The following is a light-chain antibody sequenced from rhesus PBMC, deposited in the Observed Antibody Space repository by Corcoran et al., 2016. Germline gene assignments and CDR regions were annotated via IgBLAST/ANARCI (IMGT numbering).Light chain of an antibody. CDR2: EVN. CDR3: CSYAGSSTFI. CDR1: SSDIGGYNY. Sequence: QAALTQPRSVSGSPGQAVTISCTGTSSDIGGYNYVSWYQQHPGTAPRLMIYEVNRRPSGVSDRFSGSKSGNTASLTISGLQAEDEADYYCCSYAGSSTFIFGAGTRLTVL. J-gene: IGLJ1*01. V-gene: IGLV2-32*02.